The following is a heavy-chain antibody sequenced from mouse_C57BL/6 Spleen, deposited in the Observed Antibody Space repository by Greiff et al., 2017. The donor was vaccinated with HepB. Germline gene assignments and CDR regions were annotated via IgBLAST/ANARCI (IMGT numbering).Heavy chain of an antibody. J-gene: IGHJ4*01. CDR1: GYTFTSYW. Sequence: QVQLQQSGAELVKPGASVKLSCKASGYTFTSYWMHWVKQRPGQGLEWIGMIHPNSGSTNYNEKFKSKATLTVDKSSSTAYMQLSSLTSEDSAVYYCATPRSTMITTDAMDYWGQGTSVTVSS. CDR3: ATPRSTMITTDAMDY. D-gene: IGHD2-4*01. CDR2: IHPNSGST. V-gene: IGHV1-64*01.